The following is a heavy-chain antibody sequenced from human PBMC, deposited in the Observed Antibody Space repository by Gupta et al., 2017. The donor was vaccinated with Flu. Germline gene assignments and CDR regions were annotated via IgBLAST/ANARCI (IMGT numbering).Heavy chain of an antibody. V-gene: IGHV3-30*18. Sequence: QERVVESGGGVVQPGRSLRLSCAAYVFRVRNYGLHWVRQAPGKGLEWVAVISHCRSNYYHTDSVKGRFTISMDNSKNTLYLQMSSLRTEDTAVYYCAKDWRWDNNNYGMNVWGQGTTVTVSS. CDR2: ISHCRSNY. J-gene: IGHJ6*02. CDR3: AKDWRWDNNNYGMNV. D-gene: IGHD5-24*01. CDR1: VFRVRNYG.